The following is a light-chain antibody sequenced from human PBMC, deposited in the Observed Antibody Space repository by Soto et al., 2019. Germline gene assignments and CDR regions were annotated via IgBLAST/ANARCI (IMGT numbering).Light chain of an antibody. V-gene: IGKV1-5*03. Sequence: DIQMTHSPSTLSASVGDIVTITCRASQSISSWLAWYQQKPGKAPNLLIYKASTLESGVPSGFSGSGSGTEFTLTISSVQPDDFATYYCQQYKSYPLTFGGGTKVDIK. CDR2: KAS. J-gene: IGKJ4*01. CDR1: QSISSW. CDR3: QQYKSYPLT.